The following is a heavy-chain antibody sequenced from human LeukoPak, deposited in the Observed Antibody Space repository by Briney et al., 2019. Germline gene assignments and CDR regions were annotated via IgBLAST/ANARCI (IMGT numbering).Heavy chain of an antibody. J-gene: IGHJ4*02. D-gene: IGHD3-16*01. CDR1: GFRIRDDY. CDR3: TRQRRGTYYAFDS. CDR2: ITSGDAST. V-gene: IGHV3-11*01. Sequence: PVGSPRLSCDPSGFRIRDDYMSTIRQSPGKGLEWISYITSGDASTNYADSVKGRFTISRDKAKTSVALQLNSLRAEDTAVYYCTRQRRGTYYAFDSWGQGTLVTVSS.